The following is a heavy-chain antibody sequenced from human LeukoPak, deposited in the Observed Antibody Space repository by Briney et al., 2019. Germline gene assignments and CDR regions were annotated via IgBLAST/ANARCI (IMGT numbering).Heavy chain of an antibody. Sequence: ASVKVSCKASGYTFTSYDINWVRQATGQGLEGMGWMNPNSGNTGYAQKFQGRVTMTRNTSISTDYMELSSLRSEGTAVYYCATGRQLWSGWKYYYGMDVWGQGTTVTVSS. J-gene: IGHJ6*02. CDR3: ATGRQLWSGWKYYYGMDV. CDR1: GYTFTSYD. V-gene: IGHV1-8*01. CDR2: MNPNSGNT. D-gene: IGHD5-18*01.